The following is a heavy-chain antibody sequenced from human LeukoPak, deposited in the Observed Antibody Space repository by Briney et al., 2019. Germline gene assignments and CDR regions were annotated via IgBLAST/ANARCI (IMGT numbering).Heavy chain of an antibody. J-gene: IGHJ4*02. D-gene: IGHD7-27*01. Sequence: SETLSLTCVVSGYSISSGYHWGWIRQPPGEGLEWIGSVYRSGSTYYNPSLKSRVTISVDTSKNQISLKVRSVTAADTAMYYCARENWVFDYWGQGILVTVSS. CDR1: GYSISSGYH. V-gene: IGHV4-38-2*02. CDR2: VYRSGST. CDR3: ARENWVFDY.